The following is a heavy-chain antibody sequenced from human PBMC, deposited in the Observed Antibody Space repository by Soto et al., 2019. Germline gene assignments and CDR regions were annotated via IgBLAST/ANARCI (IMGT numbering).Heavy chain of an antibody. J-gene: IGHJ6*02. CDR3: ARDRAYDAQDYYYNAMDV. D-gene: IGHD2-21*01. CDR1: GFTFRTYT. Sequence: GASLRLSCISSGFTFRTYTMNCVRQAPGKGLEWVSGIRGFSPYTFYAESVKGRFTISRDHAKNSLSLQMNSLRAEDTAVYYCARDRAYDAQDYYYNAMDVWGQGTTVTVSS. CDR2: IRGFSPYT. V-gene: IGHV3-21*01.